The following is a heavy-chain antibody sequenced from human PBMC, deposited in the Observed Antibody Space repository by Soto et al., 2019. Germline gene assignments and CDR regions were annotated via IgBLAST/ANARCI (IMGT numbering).Heavy chain of an antibody. CDR2: IIPIFGTA. CDR1: GGTFSSYA. J-gene: IGHJ5*02. D-gene: IGHD3-16*02. Sequence: SVKVSCKASGGTFSSYAISWVRQAPGQGLEWMGGIIPIFGTANYAQKFQGRVTITADESTSTAYMELSSLRSEDTAVYYCARTYPITFGGVIVDGNWFDPWGQGTLVTVSS. CDR3: ARTYPITFGGVIVDGNWFDP. V-gene: IGHV1-69*13.